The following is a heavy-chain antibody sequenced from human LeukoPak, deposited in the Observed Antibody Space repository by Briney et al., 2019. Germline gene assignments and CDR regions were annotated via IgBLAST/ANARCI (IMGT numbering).Heavy chain of an antibody. V-gene: IGHV3-7*03. CDR2: VNHNGNVN. J-gene: IGHJ6*02. CDR3: ARGGGLDV. CDR1: GFTFSSYW. Sequence: GGSLRLSCAASGFTFSSYWMNWACQAPGKGLEWVASVNHNGNVNYYVDSVKGRFTISRDNAKNSLYLQMSNLRAEDTAVYFCARGGGLDVWGQGATVTVSS. D-gene: IGHD3-16*01.